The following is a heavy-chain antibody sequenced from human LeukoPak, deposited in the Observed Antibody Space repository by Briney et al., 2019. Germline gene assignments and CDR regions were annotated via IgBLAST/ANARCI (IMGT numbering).Heavy chain of an antibody. J-gene: IGHJ5*02. V-gene: IGHV3-73*01. D-gene: IGHD6-19*01. CDR2: IRSKANSYAT. CDR1: GFIFSGSA. Sequence: PGGSLRLSCAASGFIFSGSAMHWVRQASGKGLEGVGRIRSKANSYATAYAASVKGNFTSSREEEKKEAYLQMNSLKTEDTAVYYCTRPGDGVSGWSGWFDHWGQGTLVTVSS. CDR3: TRPGDGVSGWSGWFDH.